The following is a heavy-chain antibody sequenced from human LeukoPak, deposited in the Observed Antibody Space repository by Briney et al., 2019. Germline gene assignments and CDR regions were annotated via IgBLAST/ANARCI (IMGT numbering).Heavy chain of an antibody. CDR1: GYTFTGYY. J-gene: IGHJ4*02. D-gene: IGHD2-21*02. Sequence: ASVKVSCKASGYTFTGYYIHWVRQAPGQGLEWMGGINTNSGGTNYAQKFQGRVTMTRDTSISTAYMELSRLRSDDTAVYYCATSPGVTGFDYWGQGTLVTVSS. CDR3: ATSPGVTGFDY. CDR2: INTNSGGT. V-gene: IGHV1-2*02.